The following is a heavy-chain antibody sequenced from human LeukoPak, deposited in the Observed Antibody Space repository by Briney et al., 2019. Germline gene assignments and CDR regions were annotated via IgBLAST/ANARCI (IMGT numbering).Heavy chain of an antibody. Sequence: SETLSLTCTVSGYSISSGYYWGWIRQPPGKGLEWIGSIYHSGSTYYNPSLKSRVTISVDTSKNQFSLKLSSVTAVDTAVYYCARRYGYCSSTSCWDWGQGTLVTVSS. CDR1: GYSISSGYY. J-gene: IGHJ4*02. D-gene: IGHD2-2*03. CDR2: IYHSGST. CDR3: ARRYGYCSSTSCWD. V-gene: IGHV4-38-2*02.